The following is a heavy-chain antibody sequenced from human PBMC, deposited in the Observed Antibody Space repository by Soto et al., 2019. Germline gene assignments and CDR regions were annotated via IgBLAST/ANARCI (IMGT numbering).Heavy chain of an antibody. Sequence: GGSLRLSCTTSGFNFGSFAMTWVRQAPGKGLEWVGFTRSKAYSGTTEYAASVKGRFTISRDDSKSIAYLQMNSLKTEDTAVYYCTRGPPGVELTPYYLDYWGQGSLVTVSS. J-gene: IGHJ4*02. V-gene: IGHV3-49*04. CDR2: TRSKAYSGTT. CDR3: TRGPPGVELTPYYLDY. CDR1: GFNFGSFA. D-gene: IGHD6-13*01.